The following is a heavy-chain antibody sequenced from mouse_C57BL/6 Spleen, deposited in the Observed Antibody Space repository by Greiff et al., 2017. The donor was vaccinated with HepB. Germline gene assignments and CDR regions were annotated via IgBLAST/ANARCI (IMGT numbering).Heavy chain of an antibody. V-gene: IGHV1-80*01. Sequence: LVESGAELVKPGASVKISCKASGYAFSSYWMNWVKQRPGKGLEWIGQIYPGDGDTNYNGKFKGKATLTADKSSSTAYMQLSSLTSEDSAVYFCAREVNWDFFDYWGQGTTLTVSS. CDR1: GYAFSSYW. D-gene: IGHD4-1*01. CDR3: AREVNWDFFDY. CDR2: IYPGDGDT. J-gene: IGHJ2*01.